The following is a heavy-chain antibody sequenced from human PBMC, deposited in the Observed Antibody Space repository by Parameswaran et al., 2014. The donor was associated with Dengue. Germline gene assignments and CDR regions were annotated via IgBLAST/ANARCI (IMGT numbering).Heavy chain of an antibody. D-gene: IGHD3-10*01. V-gene: IGHV4-34*01. Sequence: RWIRQPPGKGLEWIGEINHSGSTNYNPSLKSRVTISEDTSKNQFSLKLSSVTAADTAVYYCARGVLRVQNGSGSFSYNYYYMDVWGKGTTVTVSS. CDR3: ARGVLRVQNGSGSFSYNYYYMDV. J-gene: IGHJ6*03. CDR2: INHSGST.